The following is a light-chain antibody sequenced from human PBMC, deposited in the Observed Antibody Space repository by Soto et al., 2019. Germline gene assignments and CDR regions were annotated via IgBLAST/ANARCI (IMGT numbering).Light chain of an antibody. J-gene: IGKJ5*01. CDR2: GAS. Sequence: EIVLTQSPGTLSLSPGERATLSCRASQSVSSSYLAWYQQTPGQAPRLLIYGASSRATGIPDRFSGSGSVTDFARAISRLEPEDFAVYYCQQYGSSPPISVGQGTRLEIK. CDR1: QSVSSSY. CDR3: QQYGSSPPIS. V-gene: IGKV3-20*01.